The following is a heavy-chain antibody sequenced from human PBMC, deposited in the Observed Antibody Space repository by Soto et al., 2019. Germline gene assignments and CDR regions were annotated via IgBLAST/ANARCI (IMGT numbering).Heavy chain of an antibody. V-gene: IGHV4-61*01. J-gene: IGHJ6*02. CDR3: ARFVRSCSATTCSTRADV. CDR2: VYSGGST. D-gene: IGHD2-2*01. Sequence: SETLSLTCTVSGGFVNSDTHSWSWIRQTPGKRLEWIGFVYSGGSTKNPSLRSRVTMSVDTSKNQFSLKLRSVIVADTAVYHCARFVRSCSATTCSTRADVWGQGITVTVSS. CDR1: GGFVNSDTHS.